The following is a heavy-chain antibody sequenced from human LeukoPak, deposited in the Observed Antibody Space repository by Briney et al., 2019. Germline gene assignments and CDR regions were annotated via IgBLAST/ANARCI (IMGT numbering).Heavy chain of an antibody. Sequence: PGGSLRLSCVMSGSTFRNYAMNWVRQAPGKGLEWISDISTGSDSTYHIESVRGRFTISRDNSKNTLYLQMNSLRLDDTAVYYCASGLYGGVFDNWGQGTLVTVSS. CDR1: GSTFRNYA. D-gene: IGHD4/OR15-4a*01. V-gene: IGHV3-23*01. J-gene: IGHJ4*02. CDR2: ISTGSDST. CDR3: ASGLYGGVFDN.